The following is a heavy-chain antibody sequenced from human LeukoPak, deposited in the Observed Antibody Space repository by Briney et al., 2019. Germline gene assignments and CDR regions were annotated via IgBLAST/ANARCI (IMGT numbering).Heavy chain of an antibody. V-gene: IGHV1-2*02. CDR2: INPKNGGS. Sequence: ASVKVSCKASGYTFTGYYMHWVRQAPGQGLEWVGWINPKNGGSNYAQKFQGRVTITADESTSTAYMELSSLRSEDTAVYYCARDDYGGNSGLFDYWGHGTLVTVSS. CDR1: GYTFTGYY. CDR3: ARDDYGGNSGLFDY. D-gene: IGHD4-23*01. J-gene: IGHJ4*01.